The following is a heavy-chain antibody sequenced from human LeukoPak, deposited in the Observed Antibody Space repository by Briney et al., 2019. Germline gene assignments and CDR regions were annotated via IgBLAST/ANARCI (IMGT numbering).Heavy chain of an antibody. CDR1: GFIFSNYA. J-gene: IGHJ4*02. Sequence: PGGSLRLSCAASGFIFSNYAMHWVRQAPVKGLEWVATRSFDGSVEYYADSVKGRCTISRDNSKDTLSLQMNTLRIDDTALYYCAKDLGLGVVAGGPGAIDHWGQGTLVTVSS. CDR2: RSFDGSVE. V-gene: IGHV3-30*18. CDR3: AKDLGLGVVAGGPGAIDH. D-gene: IGHD3-16*01.